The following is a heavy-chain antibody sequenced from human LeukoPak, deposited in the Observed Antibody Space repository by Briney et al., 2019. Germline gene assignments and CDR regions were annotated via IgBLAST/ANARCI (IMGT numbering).Heavy chain of an antibody. J-gene: IGHJ5*02. V-gene: IGHV4-38-2*02. Sequence: KPSETLSLTCTVSGYSISSGYYWGWIRQPPGKGLEWIGSIYHSGSTYYNPSLKSRVTISVDTSKNQFSLKLSSVTAADTAVYYCARDGPYSSSSGGWFDPWGQGTLVTVSS. CDR3: ARDGPYSSSSGGWFDP. CDR2: IYHSGST. CDR1: GYSISSGYY. D-gene: IGHD6-6*01.